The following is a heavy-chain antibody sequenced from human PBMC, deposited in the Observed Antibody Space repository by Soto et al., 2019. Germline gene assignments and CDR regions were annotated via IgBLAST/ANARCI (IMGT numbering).Heavy chain of an antibody. J-gene: IGHJ4*02. V-gene: IGHV1-24*01. Sequence: QVQLVQSGAEVKKPGASVKVSCKVSGYTLTELSMHWVRQAPGKGLERMGGFDPEDGETIYAQKFQGRVTMTEDTSTDTAYMELSSLRSEDTAVYYCATRTYYYDSSGYYVGFYFDYWGQGTLVTVSS. CDR2: FDPEDGET. CDR1: GYTLTELS. D-gene: IGHD3-22*01. CDR3: ATRTYYYDSSGYYVGFYFDY.